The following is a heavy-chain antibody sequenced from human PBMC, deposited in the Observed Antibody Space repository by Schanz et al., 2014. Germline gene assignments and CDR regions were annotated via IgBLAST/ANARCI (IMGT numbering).Heavy chain of an antibody. J-gene: IGHJ5*02. V-gene: IGHV1-8*03. D-gene: IGHD3-22*01. CDR2: MNPKSGNT. Sequence: QVQVVQSGAEVKNPGASVKVSCKASGYTFINSDINWVRQAAGQGLEWMGWMNPKSGNTGYAQKFQGRVTITADKSTFTAYMELSSLRSEDTAVYYCAREVGLYDRGWFDPWGQGTLVTVSS. CDR3: AREVGLYDRGWFDP. CDR1: GYTFINSD.